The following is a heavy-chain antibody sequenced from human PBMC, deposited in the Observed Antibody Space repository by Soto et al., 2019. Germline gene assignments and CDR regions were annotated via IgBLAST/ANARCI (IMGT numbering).Heavy chain of an antibody. CDR3: AKDILHADIGGMDV. CDR1: GFTFSSYG. J-gene: IGHJ6*02. Sequence: QVQLVESGGGVVQPGRSLRLSCAASGFTFSSYGMHWVRQAPGKGLEWGAVISYDGSNKYYADSVKGRFTISRDNSKNALYLQMTSLRAEGTAVCYCAKDILHADIGGMDVWGQGTTVTVSS. V-gene: IGHV3-30*18. CDR2: ISYDGSNK. D-gene: IGHD5-12*01.